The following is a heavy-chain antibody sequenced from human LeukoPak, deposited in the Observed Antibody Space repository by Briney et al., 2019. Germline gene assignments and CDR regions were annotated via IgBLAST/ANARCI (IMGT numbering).Heavy chain of an antibody. CDR2: IIPIFGTA. D-gene: IGHD3-16*02. J-gene: IGHJ4*02. CDR3: AVPHYDYVWGSYRHDY. CDR1: GGTFSSYA. Sequence: SVKVSCKASGGTFSSYAISWVRQAPGQGLEWMGGIIPIFGTANYAQKFQGRVTITTDESTSTAYMELSSLRSEDTAVYYCAVPHYDYVWGSYRHDYWGQGTLVTVSS. V-gene: IGHV1-69*05.